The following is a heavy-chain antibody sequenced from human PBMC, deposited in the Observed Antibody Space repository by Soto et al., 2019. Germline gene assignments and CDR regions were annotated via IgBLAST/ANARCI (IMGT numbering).Heavy chain of an antibody. J-gene: IGHJ4*02. V-gene: IGHV4-59*01. D-gene: IGHD3-22*01. CDR2: IYYSGST. CDR1: GGSISSYY. Sequence: SETLSLTCTVSGGSISSYYWSWIRQPPGKGLEWIGYIYYSGSTNYNPSLKSRVTISVDTSKNQFSLKLSSVTAADTAVYYCARLYYYDSSGYYYFDYWGQGTLVTVSS. CDR3: ARLYYYDSSGYYYFDY.